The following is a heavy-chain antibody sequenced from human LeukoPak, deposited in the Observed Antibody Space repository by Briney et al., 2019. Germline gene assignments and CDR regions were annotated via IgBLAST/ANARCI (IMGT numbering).Heavy chain of an antibody. CDR2: ISYDESNT. J-gene: IGHJ4*02. CDR3: AKDFVVVPGNVNYFDY. CDR1: GFTFSSYA. Sequence: PGGSLRLSCAASGFTFSSYAMHWVRQAPGKGLEWVALISYDESNTFYADSVKGRFTISRDNSKNTVYLHMNSLRVEDTAVYYCAKDFVVVPGNVNYFDYWGQGTLVTVSS. D-gene: IGHD2-21*02. V-gene: IGHV3-30*14.